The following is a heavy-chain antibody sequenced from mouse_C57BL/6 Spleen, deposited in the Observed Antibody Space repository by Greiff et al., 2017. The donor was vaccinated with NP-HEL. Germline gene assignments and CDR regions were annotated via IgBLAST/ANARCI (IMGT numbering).Heavy chain of an antibody. CDR3: EREELGIPFAY. V-gene: IGHV1-59*01. CDR2: IDPSDSYT. CDR1: GYTFTSYW. Sequence: QVQLQQPGAELVRPGTSVKLSCKASGYTFTSYWMHWVKQRPGQGLEWIGVIDPSDSYTNYNQKFKGKATLTVDTSSSTAYMQLSSLTSEDSAVYYCEREELGIPFAYWGQGTLVTVSA. J-gene: IGHJ3*01. D-gene: IGHD3-1*01.